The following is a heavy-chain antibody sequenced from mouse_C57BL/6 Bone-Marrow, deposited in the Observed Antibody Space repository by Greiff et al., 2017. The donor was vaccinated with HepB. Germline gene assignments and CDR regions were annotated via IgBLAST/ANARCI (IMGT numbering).Heavy chain of an antibody. CDR2: INPYNGGT. CDR3: ARDHHYGSSLYYFDY. Sequence: EVKLQESGPVLVKPGASVKMSCKASGYTFTDYYMNWVKQSHGKSLEWIGVINPYNGGTSYNQKFKGKATLTVDKSSSTAYMELNSLTSEDSAVYYCARDHHYGSSLYYFDYWGQGTTLTVSS. D-gene: IGHD1-1*01. CDR1: GYTFTDYY. V-gene: IGHV1-19*01. J-gene: IGHJ2*01.